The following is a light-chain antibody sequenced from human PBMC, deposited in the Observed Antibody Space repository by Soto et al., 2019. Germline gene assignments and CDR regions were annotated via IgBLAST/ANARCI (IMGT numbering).Light chain of an antibody. J-gene: IGKJ4*01. CDR1: QSVGRNY. CDR3: QQYASSPIT. V-gene: IGKV3-20*01. Sequence: EIVLTQSPGTLSLSPGERATLSCRASQSVGRNYLAWYQQKLGQAPRLLIHGASSRATGIPDRFSGSGSGTDFILTISRVEPEDLAVYYCQQYASSPITFGGGTKVEIK. CDR2: GAS.